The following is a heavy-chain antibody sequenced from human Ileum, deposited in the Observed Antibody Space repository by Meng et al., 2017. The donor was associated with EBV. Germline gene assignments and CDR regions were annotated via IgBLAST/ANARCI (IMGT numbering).Heavy chain of an antibody. Sequence: GRPGQSGPEGNNPGASVKVSCKASDYTVMGYGASWVRQAPGQGLEWMAWLGAHDGDTSHAPKFQGRVTVSADRPTATAYMELRSLRSDDTAVYYCARGTPGRSYSDYWGQGTLVTVSS. V-gene: IGHV1-18*01. CDR3: ARGTPGRSYSDY. CDR2: LGAHDGDT. CDR1: DYTVMGYG. J-gene: IGHJ4*02. D-gene: IGHD3-10*01.